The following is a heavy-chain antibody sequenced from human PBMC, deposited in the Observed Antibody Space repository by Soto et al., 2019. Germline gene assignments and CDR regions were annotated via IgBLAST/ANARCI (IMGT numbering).Heavy chain of an antibody. CDR3: ARSGSNLYYFDF. CDR1: GGTFSSYA. J-gene: IGHJ4*02. D-gene: IGHD1-26*01. Sequence: SVKVSCKASGGTFSSYAISWVRQAPGQGLEWMGGIIPIFGTANYAQKFQGRVTITADESTSTAYMELSSLRSEDTAVYYCARSGSNLYYFDFWGQGTLVTVSS. CDR2: IIPIFGTA. V-gene: IGHV1-69*13.